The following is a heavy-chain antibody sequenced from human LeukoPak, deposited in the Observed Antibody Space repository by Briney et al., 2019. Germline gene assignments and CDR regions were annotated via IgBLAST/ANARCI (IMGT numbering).Heavy chain of an antibody. V-gene: IGHV4-59*12. CDR3: ARDRVTGTSSDFDY. Sequence: IPSETLSLTCTVSGGSISSYYWSWIRQPPGKGLEWIGYIYYSGSTNYNPSLKSRVTISVDTSKNQFSLKLSSVTAADTAVYYCARDRVTGTSSDFDYWGQGTLVTVSS. D-gene: IGHD1-7*01. CDR1: GGSISSYY. CDR2: IYYSGST. J-gene: IGHJ4*02.